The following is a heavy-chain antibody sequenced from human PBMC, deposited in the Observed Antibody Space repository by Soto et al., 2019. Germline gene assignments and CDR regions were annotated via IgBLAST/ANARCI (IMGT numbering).Heavy chain of an antibody. CDR2: INTGNGNT. V-gene: IGHV1-3*04. J-gene: IGHJ6*02. Sequence: ASVKVSCKASGYSFATHAMIWVRQAPGQRPEWMGWINTGNGNTRYSPKFQGRVNITRDTSASTAYMELSSLKSEDTAVYYCARGEQLYHYYYGMDVWGQGSTVTVSS. CDR3: ARGEQLYHYYYGMDV. CDR1: GYSFATHA.